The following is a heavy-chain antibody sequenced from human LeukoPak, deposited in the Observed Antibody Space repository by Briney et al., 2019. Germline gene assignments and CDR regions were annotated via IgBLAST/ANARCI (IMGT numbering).Heavy chain of an antibody. V-gene: IGHV3-15*01. CDR3: TTDGEGYCSGGSCYSSFDY. J-gene: IGHJ4*02. CDR1: GFTLSNAW. D-gene: IGHD2-15*01. Sequence: GGSLRLSCAASGFTLSNAWMSWVRQAPGKGLEWVGRIKSKTDGGTTDYAAPVKGRFTISRDDSKNTLYLQMNSLKTEDTAVYYCTTDGEGYCSGGSCYSSFDYWGQGTLVTVSS. CDR2: IKSKTDGGTT.